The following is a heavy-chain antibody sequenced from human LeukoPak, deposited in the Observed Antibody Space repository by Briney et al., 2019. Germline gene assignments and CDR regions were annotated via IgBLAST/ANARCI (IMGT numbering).Heavy chain of an antibody. CDR2: ITSSSIYI. D-gene: IGHD5-18*01. CDR3: ARDRGKRVETSMVGFP. J-gene: IGHJ5*02. V-gene: IGHV3-21*01. CDR1: GFTFSRYN. Sequence: GGSLRLSCAASGFTFSRYNMNWVRQAPGKGLEWVSSITSSSIYIYYADSMKGRFTISRDNAKNSLYLQMDSLRAEDTAVYYCARDRGKRVETSMVGFPWGQGTLVTVSS.